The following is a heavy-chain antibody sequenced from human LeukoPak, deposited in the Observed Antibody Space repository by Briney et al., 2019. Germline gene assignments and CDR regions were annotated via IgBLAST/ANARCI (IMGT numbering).Heavy chain of an antibody. D-gene: IGHD6-19*01. V-gene: IGHV3-23*01. CDR3: AKEGYSSDPYYFDY. CDR2: ISGSGAGT. J-gene: IGHJ4*02. Sequence: PGGSLRLSCAASGFTFSSYAMSWVRQAPGKGLEWVSAISGSGAGTYYADSVKGRFTISRDNSKNTPYLQMNSLRAEDTAVFYCAKEGYSSDPYYFDYWGQGTLVTVSS. CDR1: GFTFSSYA.